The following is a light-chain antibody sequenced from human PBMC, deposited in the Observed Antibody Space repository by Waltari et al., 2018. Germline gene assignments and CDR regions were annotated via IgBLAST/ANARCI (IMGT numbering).Light chain of an antibody. J-gene: IGKJ3*01. CDR3: QQYNIWPPGT. Sequence: EIVMTQSPATLSVSPGDRATLSCRASQSVSSNLAWYQQKPGQAPRLLIYGASTRPTDIPARFSGSGSGTEFTLTISSLQSEDFAVYSCQQYNIWPPGTFGPGTKVDL. CDR2: GAS. CDR1: QSVSSN. V-gene: IGKV3-15*01.